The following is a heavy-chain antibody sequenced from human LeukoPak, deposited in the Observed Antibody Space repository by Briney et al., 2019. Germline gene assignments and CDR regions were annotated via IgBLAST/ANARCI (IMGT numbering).Heavy chain of an antibody. Sequence: SETLSLTCAVYGGSFSGYYWSWIRQPPGKGLEWIGEINHSGSTNYNPSLKSRVIISVDTSKNQFSLKLSSVTAADTAVYYCASQRKYDYVWGSYRYTWFDPWGQGTLVTVSS. V-gene: IGHV4-34*01. CDR3: ASQRKYDYVWGSYRYTWFDP. CDR2: INHSGST. D-gene: IGHD3-16*02. CDR1: GGSFSGYY. J-gene: IGHJ5*02.